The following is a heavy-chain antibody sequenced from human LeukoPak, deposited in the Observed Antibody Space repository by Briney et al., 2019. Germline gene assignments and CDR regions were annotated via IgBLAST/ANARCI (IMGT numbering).Heavy chain of an antibody. CDR3: ASERITMVRGVITLKIFDY. CDR1: GGSFSGYY. Sequence: PSETLSLTCAVYGGSFSGYYWSWIRQPPGKGLEWIGEINHSGSTNYNPSLKSRVTISVDTSKNQFSLKLSSVTAADTAVYYCASERITMVRGVITLKIFDYWGQGTLVTVSS. V-gene: IGHV4-34*01. CDR2: INHSGST. D-gene: IGHD3-10*01. J-gene: IGHJ4*02.